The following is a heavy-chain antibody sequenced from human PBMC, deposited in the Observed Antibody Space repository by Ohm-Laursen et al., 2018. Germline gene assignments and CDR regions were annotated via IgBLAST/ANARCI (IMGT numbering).Heavy chain of an antibody. D-gene: IGHD3-3*01. CDR3: ASFSYYDFWSGPDGMDV. V-gene: IGHV1-8*01. J-gene: IGHJ6*02. CDR1: GYTFTSYD. CDR2: MNPNSGNT. Sequence: GASVKVSCKASGYTFTSYDINWARQATGQGLEWMGWMNPNSGNTGYAQKFQGRVTMTRNTSISTAYMELSSLRSEDTAVYYCASFSYYDFWSGPDGMDVWGQGTTVTVSS.